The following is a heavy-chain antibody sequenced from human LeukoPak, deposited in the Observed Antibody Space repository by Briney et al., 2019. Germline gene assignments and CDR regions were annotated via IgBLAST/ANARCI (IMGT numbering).Heavy chain of an antibody. CDR2: MFHSGNT. D-gene: IGHD3-3*01. Sequence: PSETLSLTCGVSGGSFTSFSYYWGWIRQSPGKGLEWIGSMFHSGNTYSNPSLRSRVTISIDTSTDLFSLQLRFVTAADTAVYYCARQPITIFGVVDQGYYFDYWGQGALVTVSS. J-gene: IGHJ4*02. CDR3: ARQPITIFGVVDQGYYFDY. CDR1: GGSFTSFSYY. V-gene: IGHV4-39*01.